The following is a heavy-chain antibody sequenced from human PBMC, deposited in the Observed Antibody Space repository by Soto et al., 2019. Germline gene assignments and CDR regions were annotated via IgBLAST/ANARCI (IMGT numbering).Heavy chain of an antibody. Sequence: EEQLLESGGGLAQPRGSLRLSCAASGFSFSTYALHWVRQAPGKGLEWVSGITKNGGGTYYAEFVKGRFTISRDNSQNTLYLQMDSLRVEDTALYYCAKGSWKGDFWGQGTLVTVSS. CDR3: AKGSWKGDF. CDR1: GFSFSTYA. D-gene: IGHD1-1*01. V-gene: IGHV3-23*01. J-gene: IGHJ4*02. CDR2: ITKNGGGT.